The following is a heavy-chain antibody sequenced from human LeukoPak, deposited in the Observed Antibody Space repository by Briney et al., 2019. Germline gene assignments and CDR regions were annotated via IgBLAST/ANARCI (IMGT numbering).Heavy chain of an antibody. V-gene: IGHV1-58*02. D-gene: IGHD1-20*01. Sequence: ASVKVPCKPSGFTFTSSAMQWVRQARGQRLEWIGWIVVGSGNTNYAQKFQERVTITRDMSTSTAYMELSSLRSEDTAVYYCAAHITGTTNNWFDPWGQGTLVTVSS. CDR2: IVVGSGNT. CDR3: AAHITGTTNNWFDP. J-gene: IGHJ5*02. CDR1: GFTFTSSA.